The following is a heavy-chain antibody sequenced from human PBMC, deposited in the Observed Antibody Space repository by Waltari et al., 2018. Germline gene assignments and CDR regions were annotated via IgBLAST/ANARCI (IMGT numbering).Heavy chain of an antibody. CDR2: ISYDGSIK. Sequence: QVQLVESGGGVVHPGGSLRLSCAASGFPFSTYAVHWVRQAPGKGLEWVAVISYDGSIKYNAESVEGRFTIARDNARNTMSLQMNSLTTEDTAVYYCARGGLEWFGELFDYWGQGTLVTVSS. J-gene: IGHJ4*02. D-gene: IGHD3-10*01. V-gene: IGHV3-30*01. CDR3: ARGGLEWFGELFDY. CDR1: GFPFSTYA.